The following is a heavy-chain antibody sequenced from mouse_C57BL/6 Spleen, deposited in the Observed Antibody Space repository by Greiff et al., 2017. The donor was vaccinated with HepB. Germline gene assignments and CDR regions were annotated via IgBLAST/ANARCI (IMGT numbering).Heavy chain of an antibody. CDR3: ARDPYDRGYFDV. Sequence: EVQGVESGGGLVKPGGSLKLSCAASGFTFSSYAMSWVRQTPEKRLEWVATISDGGSYTYYPDNVKGRFTISRDNAKNNLYLQMSHLKSEDTAMYYCARDPYDRGYFDVWGTGTTVTVSS. CDR2: ISDGGSYT. CDR1: GFTFSSYA. D-gene: IGHD2-12*01. J-gene: IGHJ1*03. V-gene: IGHV5-4*01.